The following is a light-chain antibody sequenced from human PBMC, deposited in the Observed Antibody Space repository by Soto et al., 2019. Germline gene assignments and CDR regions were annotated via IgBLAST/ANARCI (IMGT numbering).Light chain of an antibody. J-gene: IGKJ5*01. V-gene: IGKV1-39*01. CDR3: QQSYSTPIT. Sequence: DIQMTQSPSSLSASVGDRVTITCRASQSISSYLNWYRQKPGKAPKILIYAASSLQSGVPSRFSGSGSGTDLTITISSLQPEDFETYYGQQSYSTPITFGQGTRLEIK. CDR1: QSISSY. CDR2: AAS.